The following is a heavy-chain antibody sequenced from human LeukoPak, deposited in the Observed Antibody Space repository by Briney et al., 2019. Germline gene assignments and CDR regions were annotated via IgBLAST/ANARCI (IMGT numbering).Heavy chain of an antibody. J-gene: IGHJ4*02. CDR2: IYYSGST. D-gene: IGHD3-10*01. CDR3: ARLTRDYGSGSYPSG. CDR1: GGSISSSSYY. V-gene: IGHV4-39*01. Sequence: RSSETLSLTCTVSGGSISSSSYYWGWIRQPPGKGLEWIGSIYYSGSTYYNPSLKSRVTISVDTSKNQFSLKLSSVTAADTAVYYCARLTRDYGSGSYPSGWGQGTLVTVSS.